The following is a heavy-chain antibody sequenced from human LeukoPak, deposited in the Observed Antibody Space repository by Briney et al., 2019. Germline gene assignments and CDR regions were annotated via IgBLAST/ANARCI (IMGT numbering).Heavy chain of an antibody. CDR1: GGSFSGYY. D-gene: IGHD3-22*01. CDR2: INHSGST. J-gene: IGHJ6*02. V-gene: IGHV4-34*01. CDR3: ARIPSAEYYDSSGYYRYYYYYGMDV. Sequence: SETLSLTCAVYGGSFSGYYWSWIRQPPGKGLEWIGEINHSGSTNYNPSLKSRVTISVDTSKNQFSLKLSSVTAADTAVYYCARIPSAEYYDSSGYYRYYYYYGMDVWGQGTTATVSS.